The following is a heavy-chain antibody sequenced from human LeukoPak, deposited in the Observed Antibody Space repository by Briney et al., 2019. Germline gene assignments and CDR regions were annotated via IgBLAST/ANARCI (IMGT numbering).Heavy chain of an antibody. D-gene: IGHD1-26*01. CDR1: GGTFSSYA. V-gene: IGHV1-69*04. J-gene: IGHJ4*02. CDR2: IIPILGIA. CDR3: ARADRVSGSYYY. Sequence: SVKVSCKASGGTFSSYAISWVRQAPGQGLGWMGRIIPILGIANYAQKFQGRVTITADKSTSTAYMELSSLRSEDTAVYYCARADRVSGSYYYWGQGTLVTVSS.